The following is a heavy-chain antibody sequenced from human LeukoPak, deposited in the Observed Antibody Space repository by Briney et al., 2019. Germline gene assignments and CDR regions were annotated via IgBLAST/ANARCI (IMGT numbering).Heavy chain of an antibody. CDR3: ARGSFGFLGWFGELWV. V-gene: IGHV3-48*03. CDR2: IGSSGSSI. J-gene: IGHJ4*02. Sequence: GGSLRLSCAASGFTFSSYEMNWVRQAPGKGLEWVSYIGSSGSSIYYADSVKGRFTISKDNAKNSLYLQMNSLGAEDTAVYYCARGSFGFLGWFGELWVWGQGTLVTVSS. CDR1: GFTFSSYE. D-gene: IGHD3-10*01.